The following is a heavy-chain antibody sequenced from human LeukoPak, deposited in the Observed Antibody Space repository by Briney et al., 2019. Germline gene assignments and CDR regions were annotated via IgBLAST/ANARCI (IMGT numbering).Heavy chain of an antibody. J-gene: IGHJ4*02. CDR2: ISPTGSTT. Sequence: GGSLRLSCTASGFSFSGHWMHWARQLPGKGLVWVSRISPTGSTTSYADSVKGRFTVSRDNAKNTLYLQVINLRAEDTAVYYCARGPNSNWSGLDFWGQGTLLTVSS. V-gene: IGHV3-74*01. CDR3: ARGPNSNWSGLDF. CDR1: GFSFSGHW. D-gene: IGHD6-6*01.